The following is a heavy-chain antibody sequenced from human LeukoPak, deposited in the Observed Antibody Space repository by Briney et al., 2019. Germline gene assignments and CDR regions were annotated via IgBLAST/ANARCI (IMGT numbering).Heavy chain of an antibody. D-gene: IGHD3-16*02. J-gene: IGHJ3*01. Sequence: GGSLRLSCAASGFTVSSNYMSWVRQGPGKGLEWVALIYNDGGTHYTDSVKGRFTISRDTSRNALFLQMNSLRVEDSAMYYCVKRLTLGDLSIKGAFALWGQGTMVTVAS. CDR2: IYNDGGT. V-gene: IGHV3-53*01. CDR1: GFTVSSNY. CDR3: VKRLTLGDLSIKGAFAL.